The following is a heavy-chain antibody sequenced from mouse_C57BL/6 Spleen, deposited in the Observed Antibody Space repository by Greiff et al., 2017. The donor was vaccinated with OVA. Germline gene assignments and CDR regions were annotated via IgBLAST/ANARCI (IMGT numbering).Heavy chain of an antibody. Sequence: EVHLVESGGGLVKPGGSLKLSCAASGFTFSSYAMSWVRQTPEKRLEWVATISDGGSYTYYPDNVKGRFTISRDNAKNNLYLQMSHLKAEDTAMYYCARDVRYFDVWGTGTTVTVSS. CDR2: ISDGGSYT. V-gene: IGHV5-4*01. CDR1: GFTFSSYA. CDR3: ARDVRYFDV. J-gene: IGHJ1*03.